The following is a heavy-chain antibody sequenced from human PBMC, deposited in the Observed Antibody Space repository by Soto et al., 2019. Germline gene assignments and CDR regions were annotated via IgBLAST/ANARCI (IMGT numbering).Heavy chain of an antibody. CDR3: ARDKVSTVWFGELLYNWFDP. J-gene: IGHJ5*02. CDR1: GFTFSDYY. D-gene: IGHD3-10*01. CDR2: ISSSGSTI. Sequence: GGSLRLSCAASGFTFSDYYMSWIRQAPGKGLEWVSYISSSGSTIYYADSVKGRFTISRDNAKNSLYLQMNSLRAEDTAVYYCARDKVSTVWFGELLYNWFDPWGQGTLVTVSS. V-gene: IGHV3-11*01.